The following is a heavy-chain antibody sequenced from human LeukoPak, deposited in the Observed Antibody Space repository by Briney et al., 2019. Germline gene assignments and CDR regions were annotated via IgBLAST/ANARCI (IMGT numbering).Heavy chain of an antibody. J-gene: IGHJ4*02. Sequence: PSETLSLTCTVSGGSISSYYWSWIRQPPGKGLEWIGYIYYSGSTNYNPSLKSRVTISVDTSKNQFSLKLSSVTAADTAVYYCARHYDFWSGSDYWGQGTLVTVSS. V-gene: IGHV4-59*12. CDR2: IYYSGST. CDR3: ARHYDFWSGSDY. CDR1: GGSISSYY. D-gene: IGHD3-3*01.